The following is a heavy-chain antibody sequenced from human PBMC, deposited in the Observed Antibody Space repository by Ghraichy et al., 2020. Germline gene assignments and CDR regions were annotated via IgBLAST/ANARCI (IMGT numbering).Heavy chain of an antibody. Sequence: GGSLRLSCAASGFGFGHYEMNWVRQAPGKGLEWISHITTSGSFKNYADSVQGRFTVSRDNAKNSLFLQMNSLRAEDTAVYYCARDGGDIFDLWGQGILVTVSA. J-gene: IGHJ4*02. CDR1: GFGFGHYE. CDR3: ARDGGDIFDL. V-gene: IGHV3-48*03. D-gene: IGHD6-25*01. CDR2: ITTSGSFK.